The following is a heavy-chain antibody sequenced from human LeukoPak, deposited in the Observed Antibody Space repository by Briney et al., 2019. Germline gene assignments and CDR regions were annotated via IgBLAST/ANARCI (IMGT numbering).Heavy chain of an antibody. D-gene: IGHD2-21*02. J-gene: IGHJ4*02. CDR2: ISAYNGNT. CDR1: GYTFTSYG. V-gene: IGHV1-18*01. Sequence: ASVTVSCKASGYTFTSYGISWVRQAPGQGLEWMGWISAYNGNTNYAQKLQGRVTMTTDTSTSTAYMELRSLRSDDTAVYYCARGDWLVVTAIPLDYWGQGTLVTVSS. CDR3: ARGDWLVVTAIPLDY.